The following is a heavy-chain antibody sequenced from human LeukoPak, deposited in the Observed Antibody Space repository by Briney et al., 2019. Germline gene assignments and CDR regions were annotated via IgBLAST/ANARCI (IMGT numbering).Heavy chain of an antibody. CDR1: RFTFSSHG. CDR2: IWNDGSNK. V-gene: IGHV3-33*01. J-gene: IGHJ4*02. Sequence: GGSLRLSCAPSRFTFSSHGMHWVRQGPGKGLEWVAFIWNDGSNKYYADSVKGRFTISRDNSKSTLYLQMNSLRAEDTAVYYCARDRGNDYFDYWGQGTLVTVSS. D-gene: IGHD3-10*01. CDR3: ARDRGNDYFDY.